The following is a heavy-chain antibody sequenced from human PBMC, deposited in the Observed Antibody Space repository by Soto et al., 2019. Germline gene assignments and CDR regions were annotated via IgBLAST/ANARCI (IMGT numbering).Heavy chain of an antibody. Sequence: SVQVSGKASGYTFTSYYMHWVRQAPGQGLEWMGIINPSGGSTSYAQKFQGRVTMTRDTSTSTVYMELSSLRSEDTAVDDCARARGEEMATIAPPHFDYWGQGTLVTVSS. CDR3: ARARGEEMATIAPPHFDY. J-gene: IGHJ4*02. CDR2: INPSGGST. D-gene: IGHD5-12*01. V-gene: IGHV1-46*01. CDR1: GYTFTSYY.